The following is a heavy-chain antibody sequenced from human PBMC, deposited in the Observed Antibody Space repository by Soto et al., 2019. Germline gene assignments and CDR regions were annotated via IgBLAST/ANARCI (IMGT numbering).Heavy chain of an antibody. CDR3: ARGLLWGVATSDYFDY. CDR1: GGTFSSYT. J-gene: IGHJ4*02. D-gene: IGHD1-26*01. V-gene: IGHV1-69*02. Sequence: ASVKVSCKASGGTFSSYTISWVRQAPGQGLEWMGRIIPILGIANYAQKFQGRVTITADKSTSTAYMELSSLRSEDTAVYYCARGLLWGVATSDYFDYWGQGTLVTVSS. CDR2: IIPILGIA.